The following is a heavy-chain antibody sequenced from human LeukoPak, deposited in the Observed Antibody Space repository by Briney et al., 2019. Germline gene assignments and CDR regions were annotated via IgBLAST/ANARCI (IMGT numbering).Heavy chain of an antibody. D-gene: IGHD3-10*01. CDR1: GYTFTSYG. Sequence: ASVKVSCKASGYTFTSYGMSWVRQAPGQGLEWMGWISAYNGNTNYAQKLQGRVTMTTDTSTSTAYMELRSLRSDDTAVYYCARETYYGSGSYPIGMDVWGQGTTVTVSS. J-gene: IGHJ6*02. CDR2: ISAYNGNT. V-gene: IGHV1-18*01. CDR3: ARETYYGSGSYPIGMDV.